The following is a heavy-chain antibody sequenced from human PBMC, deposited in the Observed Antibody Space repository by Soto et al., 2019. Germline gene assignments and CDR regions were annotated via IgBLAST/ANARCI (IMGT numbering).Heavy chain of an antibody. Sequence: QVQLVQSGAEVKKPGASVRVSCKASGYTLTNYGITWVRQAPGQGLEWMGWIGAYNGNTDYAQKLQGRVTMTTDTCTSTAYMELRSMRSDDTAVYYCASVACTGGPCYNGRADNWGQGTLVTVAS. CDR1: GYTLTNYG. J-gene: IGHJ4*02. V-gene: IGHV1-18*01. CDR2: IGAYNGNT. CDR3: ASVACTGGPCYNGRADN. D-gene: IGHD2-15*01.